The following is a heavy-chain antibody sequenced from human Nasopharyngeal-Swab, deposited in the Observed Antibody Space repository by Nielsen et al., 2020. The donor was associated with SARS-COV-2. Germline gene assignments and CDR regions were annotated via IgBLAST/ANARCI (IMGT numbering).Heavy chain of an antibody. CDR3: TRLRYSSGLDY. D-gene: IGHD6-25*01. Sequence: GESLKISCASSGFTFSCSAMHLVRPASGKGLEWVGRIRIKANSYATAYAASVKGRFTISRDDSKNTAYLQMNSLKTEDTAVYYCTRLRYSSGLDYWGQGTLGNVSS. V-gene: IGHV3-73*01. CDR2: IRIKANSYAT. J-gene: IGHJ4*02. CDR1: GFTFSCSA.